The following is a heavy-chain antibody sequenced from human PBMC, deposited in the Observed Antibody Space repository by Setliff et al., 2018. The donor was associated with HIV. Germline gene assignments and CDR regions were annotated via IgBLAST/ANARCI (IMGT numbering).Heavy chain of an antibody. CDR3: ARHVGYYYEGVFQH. J-gene: IGHJ1*01. CDR2: IDPSDSYT. D-gene: IGHD3-22*01. Sequence: GESLKISCKGSGYTFTNYWIAWVRQMPGKGLEWMGRIDPSDSYTNYSPSFQGHVTISADKSISTAYLQWSSLKASDTAMYYCARHVGYYYEGVFQHWGQGTLVTVSS. CDR1: GYTFTNYW. V-gene: IGHV5-10-1*01.